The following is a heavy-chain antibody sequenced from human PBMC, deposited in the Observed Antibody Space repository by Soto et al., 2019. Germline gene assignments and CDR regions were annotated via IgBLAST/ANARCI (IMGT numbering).Heavy chain of an antibody. J-gene: IGHJ3*02. V-gene: IGHV4-30-2*01. CDR3: ARTPDI. Sequence: SDTLCLTCAVSGGTIPSGGYSWSWIRQPPGKGLEWIGYIYHSGSTYYNPSLKSRVTISVDRSKNQFSLKLSSVTAADPAVYYCARTPDIWGQGTMVS. CDR1: GGTIPSGGYS. CDR2: IYHSGST.